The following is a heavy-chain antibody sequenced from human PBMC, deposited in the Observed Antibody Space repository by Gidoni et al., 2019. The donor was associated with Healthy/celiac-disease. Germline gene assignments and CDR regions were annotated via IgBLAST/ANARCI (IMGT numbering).Heavy chain of an antibody. J-gene: IGHJ6*03. CDR3: AKDVVAAAADYYYYMDV. CDR2: ISYDGSNK. D-gene: IGHD6-13*01. Sequence: QVQLVESGGGVVQPGRSLRLSCAASGFTFSSSGMHWVRQAPGKGLELLAVISYDGSNKYDADSVKGRVTISRDNSKNTLYLQMNSLRAEDTAVYYCAKDVVAAAADYYYYMDVWGKGTTVTVSS. CDR1: GFTFSSSG. V-gene: IGHV3-30*18.